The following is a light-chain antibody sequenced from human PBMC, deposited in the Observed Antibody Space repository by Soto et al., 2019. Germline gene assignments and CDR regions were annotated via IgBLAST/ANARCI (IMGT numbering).Light chain of an antibody. Sequence: VIWMTQSPSLLSASPGDRVNISCRMSQAISSHLAWYQQQPGKAPNLLIFGTSTLHSGVPSRFSGSGFGTDFTLSISGLQSEDFATYYCQQYYSFPYTFGRGTKV. J-gene: IGKJ2*01. CDR3: QQYYSFPYT. CDR2: GTS. V-gene: IGKV1D-8*01. CDR1: QAISSH.